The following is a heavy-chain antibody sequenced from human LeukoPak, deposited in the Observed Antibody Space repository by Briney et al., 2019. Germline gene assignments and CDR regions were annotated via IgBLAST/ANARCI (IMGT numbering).Heavy chain of an antibody. J-gene: IGHJ4*02. CDR2: FDPEDGET. D-gene: IGHD5-18*01. V-gene: IGHV1-24*01. CDR1: GYTLTELS. CDR3: ATGLLRASYGLLEMGY. Sequence: ASVNVSCKVSGYTLTELSMHWVRQAPGKGLEWMGGFDPEDGETIYAQKFQGRVTMTEDTSTDTAYMELSSLRSEDTAVYYCATGLLRASYGLLEMGYWGQGTLVTVSS.